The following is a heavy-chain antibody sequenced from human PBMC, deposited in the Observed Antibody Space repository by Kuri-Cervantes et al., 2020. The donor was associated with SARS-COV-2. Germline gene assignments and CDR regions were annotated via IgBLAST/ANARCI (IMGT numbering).Heavy chain of an antibody. CDR3: ANVKAWPIVDY. CDR1: GFTFSSYE. V-gene: IGHV3-48*03. CDR2: ISSSGSTI. D-gene: IGHD3-16*01. J-gene: IGHJ4*02. Sequence: GESLKISCAASGFTFSSYEMNWVRQAPGKGLEWVSYISSSGSTIYYADSVKGRFTISRDNSKNKLYLQMNSLRAEDTAVYYCANVKAWPIVDYWGRGTLVTVSS.